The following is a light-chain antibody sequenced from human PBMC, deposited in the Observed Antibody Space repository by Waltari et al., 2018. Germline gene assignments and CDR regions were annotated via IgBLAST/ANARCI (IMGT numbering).Light chain of an antibody. Sequence: DIQMTQSPSTLAASVGDTLTITCRASHSIGRWLAWYQQKPGKAPNLLIYYVSTLQTGVPSRFSGSGSGTEFTLTISSLQPDDAATYYCQQYETYPLTFGGGTKVEIK. CDR2: YVS. CDR3: QQYETYPLT. V-gene: IGKV1-5*01. J-gene: IGKJ4*01. CDR1: HSIGRW.